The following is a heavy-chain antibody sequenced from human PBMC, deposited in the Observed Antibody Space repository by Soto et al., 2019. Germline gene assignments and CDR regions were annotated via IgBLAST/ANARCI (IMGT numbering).Heavy chain of an antibody. CDR1: GSSLRTSEMC. V-gene: IGHV2-70*01. Sequence: SGAKPVNPTQTLTLTCTCPGSSLRTSEMCLSWIRQPPGKALEWLALIDWDDDKYYSTSLKTRLTISKDTSKNQVVLTMTNMDPVDTATYYCARIPGSGWYFDYWGQGTLLSVYS. D-gene: IGHD6-19*01. CDR3: ARIPGSGWYFDY. J-gene: IGHJ4*02. CDR2: IDWDDDK.